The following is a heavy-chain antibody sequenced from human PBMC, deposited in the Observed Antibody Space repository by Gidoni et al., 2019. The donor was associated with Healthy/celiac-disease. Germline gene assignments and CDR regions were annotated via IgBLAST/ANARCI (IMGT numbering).Heavy chain of an antibody. J-gene: IGHJ6*02. V-gene: IGHV2-70*01. CDR3: ARIRRIAAAHNKYRYYYYGMDV. Sequence: HVTLRESGPALVKPTQTLTLTCTFSGFSLSTRGMCVSWIRQPPGQALEWLALIDWDDDKYYSTALKTRLTISKDTAKNQVVLTMTNMDPVDTATYYCARIRRIAAAHNKYRYYYYGMDVWGQGTTVTVSS. D-gene: IGHD6-13*01. CDR2: IDWDDDK. CDR1: GFSLSTRGMC.